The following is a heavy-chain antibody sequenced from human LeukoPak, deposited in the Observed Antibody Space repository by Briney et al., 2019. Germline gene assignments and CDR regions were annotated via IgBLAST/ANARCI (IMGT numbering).Heavy chain of an antibody. V-gene: IGHV5-51*01. CDR1: GYSFSNYW. CDR3: ARSITMVRGVFDY. D-gene: IGHD3-10*01. CDR2: NYPGDSDT. Sequence: KHGESLKISCKDSGYSFSNYWIARVRQMPGKGLEWMGINYPGDSDTRYSPSLHGQITISADKSISTAYLQWSSLKASDTAMYYCARSITMVRGVFDYWGQGTLVTVSS. J-gene: IGHJ4*02.